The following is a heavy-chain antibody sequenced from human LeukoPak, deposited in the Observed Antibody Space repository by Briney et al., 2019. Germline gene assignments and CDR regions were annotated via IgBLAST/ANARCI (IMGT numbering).Heavy chain of an antibody. J-gene: IGHJ4*02. V-gene: IGHV3-9*01. D-gene: IGHD3-16*01. CDR1: GFTFDDYA. Sequence: QPGRSLRLSCAASGFTFDDYAMHWVRQAPGKGLEWVSGISWNSGSIGYADSVKGRFTISRDNAKNSLYLQMNSLRAEDTALYYCAKDRLGDLDYFDYWGQGTLVTVSS. CDR3: AKDRLGDLDYFDY. CDR2: ISWNSGSI.